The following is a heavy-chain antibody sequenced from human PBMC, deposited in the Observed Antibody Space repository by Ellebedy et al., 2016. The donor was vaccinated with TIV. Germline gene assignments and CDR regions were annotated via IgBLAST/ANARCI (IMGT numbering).Heavy chain of an antibody. D-gene: IGHD3-10*01. J-gene: IGHJ5*02. CDR3: AREVWFGDLLAGAWFDP. CDR2: IDNRGSA. Sequence: MPSETLSLTCAVSGASTNAYYWTWIRQPLGKGLAWIGNIDNRGSARYNSSLKSRVTMSVDTSKKQFSLGLNSVTAADTAVYYCAREVWFGDLLAGAWFDPWGQGTLVTVSS. V-gene: IGHV4-59*01. CDR1: GASTNAYY.